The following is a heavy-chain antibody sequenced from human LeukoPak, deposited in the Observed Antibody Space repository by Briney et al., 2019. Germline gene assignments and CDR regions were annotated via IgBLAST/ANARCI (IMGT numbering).Heavy chain of an antibody. J-gene: IGHJ3*02. V-gene: IGHV4-59*01. Sequence: SETLSLTCTVSGGSISSYYWSWIRQPPGKGLEWIGYIYYSGSTNYNPSLKSRVTISVDTSKSQFSLKLSSVTAADTAVYYCASDYGGNFPDAFDIWGQGTMVTVSS. CDR3: ASDYGGNFPDAFDI. CDR2: IYYSGST. D-gene: IGHD4-23*01. CDR1: GGSISSYY.